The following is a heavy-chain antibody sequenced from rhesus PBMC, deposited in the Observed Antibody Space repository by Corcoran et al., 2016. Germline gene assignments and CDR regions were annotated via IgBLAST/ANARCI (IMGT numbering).Heavy chain of an antibody. CDR2: ISRTGDTI. V-gene: IGHV3-136*01. D-gene: IGHD2-15*01. J-gene: IGHJ4*01. CDR3: TRDIVYCHTTFCSFDY. Sequence: EVLLVESGGGLVQSGGSLRLSCEASGFPFDRYDLNWVRQAPGKGLEWVSHISRTGDTIYLADSVRGRFTMSRDNVKNSLSLQMNSLRVEDTAVYYCTRDIVYCHTTFCSFDYWGQGVLVTVSS. CDR1: GFPFDRYD.